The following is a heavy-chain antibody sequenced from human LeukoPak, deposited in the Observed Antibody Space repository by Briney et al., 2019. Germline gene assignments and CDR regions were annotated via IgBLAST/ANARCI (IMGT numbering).Heavy chain of an antibody. CDR2: IRGSGGST. CDR1: GFTFRSYA. Sequence: PGGSLRLSCAASGFTFRSYAMSWVRQAPGKGLEWVSAIRGSGGSTYYADSVKGRFTISRDNFKNTLYLEMNSLRAEDTAVYYCAKDRVSSGYYESLPDYWGQGTLVTVSS. D-gene: IGHD3-22*01. V-gene: IGHV3-23*01. J-gene: IGHJ4*02. CDR3: AKDRVSSGYYESLPDY.